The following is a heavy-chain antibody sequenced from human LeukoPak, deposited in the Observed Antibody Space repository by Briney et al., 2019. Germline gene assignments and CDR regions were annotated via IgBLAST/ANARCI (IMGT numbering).Heavy chain of an antibody. V-gene: IGHV3-48*03. CDR2: ISSSGSTI. CDR3: ARDRQRGHSYGFDY. J-gene: IGHJ4*02. D-gene: IGHD5-18*01. CDR1: GFTFSSYE. Sequence: GGSLRLSCAASGFTFSSYEMNWVRQAPGKGLEWASYISSSGSTIYYADSVKGRFTISRDNAKNSLYLQMNSLRAEDTAVYYCARDRQRGHSYGFDYWGQGTLVTVSS.